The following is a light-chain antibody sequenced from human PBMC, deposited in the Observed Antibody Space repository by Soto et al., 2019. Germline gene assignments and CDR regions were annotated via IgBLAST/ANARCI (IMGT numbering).Light chain of an antibody. CDR3: QQADSFPIT. CDR1: QGIANW. J-gene: IGKJ5*01. V-gene: IGKV1D-12*01. Sequence: DIQMTQSPSSVSASVGDRVTITCRASQGIANWLAWYQQKPGKAPKFLIYGASSLQSGVPSRFSGSGSGTDFTLTSSNLQPEDSATYYCQQADSFPITFGQGTRLEIK. CDR2: GAS.